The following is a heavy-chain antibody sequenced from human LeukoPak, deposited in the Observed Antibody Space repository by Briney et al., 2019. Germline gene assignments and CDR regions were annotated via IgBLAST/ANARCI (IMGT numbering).Heavy chain of an antibody. CDR1: GDSVSSTSAA. CDR2: TFYRSKWKY. D-gene: IGHD6-19*01. J-gene: IGHJ4*02. V-gene: IGHV6-1*01. Sequence: SQTLSFTCAISGDSVSSTSAAWNWIRQSPARGLEWLGRTFYRSKWKYDYAPSVKSRITVKPETSKNQFSLQLNSVTPEDTAVYYCARSSGWFDYWGQGILVTVSS. CDR3: ARSSGWFDY.